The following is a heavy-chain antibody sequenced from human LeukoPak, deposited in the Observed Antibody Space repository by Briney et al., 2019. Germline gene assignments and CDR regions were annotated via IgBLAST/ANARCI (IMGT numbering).Heavy chain of an antibody. CDR2: ISSSGSTI. CDR3: ARETWQQLVLGNWFHP. V-gene: IGHV3-48*03. D-gene: IGHD6-13*01. J-gene: IGHJ5*02. CDR1: GFTFSSYE. Sequence: GGSLRLSCAASGFTFSSYEMNWVRQAPGQGLEWVSYISSSGSTIYYADSVKGRFTISRDNAKNSLYLQMNSLRAEDTAVYYCARETWQQLVLGNWFHPWGQGTLVTVSS.